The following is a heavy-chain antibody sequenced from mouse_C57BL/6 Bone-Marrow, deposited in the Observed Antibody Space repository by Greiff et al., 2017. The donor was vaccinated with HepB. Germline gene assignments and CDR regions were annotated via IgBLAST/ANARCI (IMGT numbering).Heavy chain of an antibody. CDR1: GYTFTDYY. D-gene: IGHD1-1*01. J-gene: IGHJ1*03. Sequence: QVQLQQSGAELVRPGASVKLSCKASGYTFTDYYINWVKQRPGQGLEWIARIYPGSGNTYYNEKFKGKATLTAEKSSSTAYMQLSSLTSEDSAVYFCAPYYYGSSHWYFDVWGTGTTVTVSS. CDR3: APYYYGSSHWYFDV. CDR2: IYPGSGNT. V-gene: IGHV1-76*01.